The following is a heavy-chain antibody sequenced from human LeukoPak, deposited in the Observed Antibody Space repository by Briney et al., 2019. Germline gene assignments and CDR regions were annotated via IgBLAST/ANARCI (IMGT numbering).Heavy chain of an antibody. J-gene: IGHJ4*02. D-gene: IGHD3-16*02. CDR1: GFTFSSYS. V-gene: IGHV3-21*01. CDR3: ASVISFGLVGPGPYDY. Sequence: PGGSLRLSCSASGFTFSSYSVNWVRQAPGKGLEWVSSISSSSSYIYYADSVKGRFTISRDNAKNSLYLQMNSLRAEDTVVYYCASVISFGLVGPGPYDYWGQGTLVTVSS. CDR2: ISSSSSYI.